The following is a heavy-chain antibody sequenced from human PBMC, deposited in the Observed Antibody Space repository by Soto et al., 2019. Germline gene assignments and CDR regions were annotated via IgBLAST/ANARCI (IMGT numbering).Heavy chain of an antibody. D-gene: IGHD2-2*01. V-gene: IGHV4-34*01. CDR3: AMDPSPSVVYCSSTSCSDAFDI. J-gene: IGHJ3*02. CDR1: GGSFSGYY. CDR2: INHSGST. Sequence: QVQLQQWGAGLLKPSETLSLTCAVYGGSFSGYYWSWIRQPPGKGLEWIGEINHSGSTNYNPSLKSRVTISVDTSKNQFPLKLSSVTAADTAVYYCAMDPSPSVVYCSSTSCSDAFDIWGQGTMVTVSS.